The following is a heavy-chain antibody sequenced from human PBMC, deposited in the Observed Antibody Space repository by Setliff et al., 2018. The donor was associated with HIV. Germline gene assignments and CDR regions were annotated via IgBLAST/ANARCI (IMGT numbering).Heavy chain of an antibody. CDR1: GYKFTGHH. V-gene: IGHV1-2*06. CDR3: ARQDIPTGYYLFDY. J-gene: IGHJ4*02. CDR2: INPNMGDT. D-gene: IGHD3-9*01. Sequence: ASVKVSCKASGYKFTGHHIQWMRQAPGQGLEWMGRINPNMGDTQYAQKFQGRIIMTRDTSINTVYMELSSLTSDETALYYCARQDIPTGYYLFDYWGQGTQVTVSS.